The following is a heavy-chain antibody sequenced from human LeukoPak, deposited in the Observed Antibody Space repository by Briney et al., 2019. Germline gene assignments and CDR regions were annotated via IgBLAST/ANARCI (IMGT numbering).Heavy chain of an antibody. CDR3: ARDFRYYDSSGYYDY. CDR1: GGTFSSYA. V-gene: IGHV1-69*06. CDR2: IIPIFGTA. D-gene: IGHD3-22*01. J-gene: IGHJ4*02. Sequence: GASVKVSCKASGGTFSSYAISWVRQAPGQGFEWMGGIIPIFGTANYAQKFQGRVTITADKSTSTAYMELSSLRSEDTAVYYCARDFRYYDSSGYYDYWGQGTLVTVSS.